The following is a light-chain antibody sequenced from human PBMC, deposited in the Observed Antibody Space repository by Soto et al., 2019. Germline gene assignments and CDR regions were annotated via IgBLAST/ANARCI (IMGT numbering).Light chain of an antibody. V-gene: IGKV1-27*01. Sequence: DIQMTQSPSSLSASVGDRVTIACRASQGISNNLAWYQQKPGKVPKLLIYTASTLQSGVPSRFSGSGSGTDFTLTISSLQPEDVATYYCQKYNSVPITFGQGTRLEIK. J-gene: IGKJ5*01. CDR1: QGISNN. CDR2: TAS. CDR3: QKYNSVPIT.